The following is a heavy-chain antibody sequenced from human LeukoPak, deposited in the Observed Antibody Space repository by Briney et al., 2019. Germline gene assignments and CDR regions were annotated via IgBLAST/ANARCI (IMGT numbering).Heavy chain of an antibody. CDR3: ARERRGGYYYGSGTYPDY. V-gene: IGHV4-39*07. D-gene: IGHD3-10*01. CDR2: IYYSGST. CDR1: GGSISSSSYY. J-gene: IGHJ4*02. Sequence: SETLSLTCTVSGGSISSSSYYWGWIRQPPGKGLEWIGSIYYSGSTNYNPSLKSRVTISVDTSKNQFSLKLSSVAAADTAVYHCARERRGGYYYGSGTYPDYWGQGTLVTVSS.